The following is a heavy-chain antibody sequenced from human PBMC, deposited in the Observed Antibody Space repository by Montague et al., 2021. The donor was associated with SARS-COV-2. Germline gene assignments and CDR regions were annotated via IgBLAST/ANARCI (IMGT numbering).Heavy chain of an antibody. D-gene: IGHD3-3*01. Sequence: SETLSLTCSFSGTTRKNNYYWGWIRQPPGKGLEWVGSLYYSGNAXYSPSLRSRVTISVDTSRSQFSLQLTSLSVADTATYYCARGIDFGLVASRSHYFDTWGQGTLVGVSS. CDR3: ARGIDFGLVASRSHYFDT. CDR2: LYYSGNA. J-gene: IGHJ4*02. CDR1: GTTRKNNYY. V-gene: IGHV4-39*01.